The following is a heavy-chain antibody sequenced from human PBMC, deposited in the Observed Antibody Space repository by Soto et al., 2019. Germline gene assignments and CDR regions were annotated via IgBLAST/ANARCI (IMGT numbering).Heavy chain of an antibody. V-gene: IGHV3-48*02. CDR1: GFTFSTYS. CDR3: ASDNGMAGSFDP. J-gene: IGHJ5*02. Sequence: GGSLRLSCTASGFTFSTYSMNWVRQAPGKGLEWISYITSSSTTIFYADSVKGRFTISRDNAKNSLYLQMNSLRDEDTAVYYCASDNGMAGSFDPWGQGTLVTVSS. D-gene: IGHD2-8*01. CDR2: ITSSSTTI.